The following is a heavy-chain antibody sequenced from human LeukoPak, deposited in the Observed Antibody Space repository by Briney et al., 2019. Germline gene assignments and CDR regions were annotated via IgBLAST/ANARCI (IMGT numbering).Heavy chain of an antibody. J-gene: IGHJ6*02. V-gene: IGHV4-30-2*01. D-gene: IGHD5-18*01. CDR3: ARVYGDSYGYRATKYSYYYYYGMDV. Sequence: SETLSLTCTVSGGSISSGGYYWSWIRQPPGKGLEWIGYIYHSGSTYYNPSLKSRVTISVDRSKNQFSLKLSSVTAADTAVYYCARVYGDSYGYRATKYSYYYYYGMDVWGQGTTVTVSS. CDR1: GGSISSGGYY. CDR2: IYHSGST.